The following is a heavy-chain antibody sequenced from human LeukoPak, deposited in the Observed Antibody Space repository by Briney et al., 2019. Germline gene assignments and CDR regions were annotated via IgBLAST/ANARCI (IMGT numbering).Heavy chain of an antibody. J-gene: IGHJ6*02. D-gene: IGHD3-10*01. CDR1: GYTFTGYY. CDR3: ARALVGSSGSGSYYNVYYGMDV. Sequence: ASVKVSCKASGYTFTGYYMHWVRQAPGQGLEWMGWINPNSGGTNYAQKFQGRVTITADESTSTAYMELSSLRSEDTAVYCCARALVGSSGSGSYYNVYYGMDVWGQGTTVTVSS. CDR2: INPNSGGT. V-gene: IGHV1-2*02.